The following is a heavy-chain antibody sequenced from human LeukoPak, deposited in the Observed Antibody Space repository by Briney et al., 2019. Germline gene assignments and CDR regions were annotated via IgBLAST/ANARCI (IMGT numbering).Heavy chain of an antibody. CDR2: MYYSGNT. Sequence: SETLSLTCTVSGGSVSSGTFYWSWIRQPPGKGLEWIGCMYYSGNTYYSSSLKGRVTISLDTPKNQFSLRLNSVTASDTAVYYCARHIAYHANLGYWGQGTLVTVSS. CDR1: GGSVSSGTFY. D-gene: IGHD2-21*01. J-gene: IGHJ4*02. CDR3: ARHIAYHANLGY. V-gene: IGHV4-39*01.